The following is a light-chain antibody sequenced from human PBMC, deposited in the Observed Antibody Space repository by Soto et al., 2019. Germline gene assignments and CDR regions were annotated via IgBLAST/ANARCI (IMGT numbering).Light chain of an antibody. CDR1: SSDVGGYNY. Sequence: QSALTQPASVSGSPGQSITISCTGASSDVGGYNYVSWYQQHPGKAPKLMIFEVSNRPSGLSNRFSGSKSGNTASLTISGLQAEDEADYYCSSVTSTSTLVFGGGTKLTVL. V-gene: IGLV2-14*01. CDR2: EVS. CDR3: SSVTSTSTLV. J-gene: IGLJ2*01.